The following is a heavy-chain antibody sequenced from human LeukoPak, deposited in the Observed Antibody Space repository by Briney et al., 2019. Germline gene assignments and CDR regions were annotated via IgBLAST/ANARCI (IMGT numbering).Heavy chain of an antibody. CDR2: IYPGDSES. D-gene: IGHD1-26*01. J-gene: IGHJ4*02. CDR1: GYSFTSYW. CDR3: ARRRDLYSGSYYPFDY. Sequence: GESLKISCKGSGYSFTSYWIGWVRQMPGKGLEWMGIIYPGDSESRYSPSFQGQVTISADKSISTAYLQWSSLKASDTAMYYCARRRDLYSGSYYPFDYWGQGTLVTVSS. V-gene: IGHV5-51*01.